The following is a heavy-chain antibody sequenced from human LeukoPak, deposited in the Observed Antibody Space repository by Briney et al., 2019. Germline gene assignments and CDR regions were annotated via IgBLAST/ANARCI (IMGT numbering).Heavy chain of an antibody. V-gene: IGHV3-7*01. J-gene: IGHJ6*02. CDR1: GFTFSNFC. D-gene: IGHD3-3*01. CDR3: TRDDRTLWSGNYYYYGMDV. Sequence: PGGSLRLSCAASGFTFSNFCMSWVRQAPGKGLEWVANIKQDASEKYYVDSVKGRFTISRDNPKSSLYLRMNSLRAEDTAVYYCTRDDRTLWSGNYYYYGMDVWGQGTTVTVS. CDR2: IKQDASEK.